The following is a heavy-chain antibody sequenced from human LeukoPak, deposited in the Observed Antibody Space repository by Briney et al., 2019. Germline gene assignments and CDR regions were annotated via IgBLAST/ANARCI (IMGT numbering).Heavy chain of an antibody. CDR1: GFTFDDYA. CDR2: ISWNSGRI. J-gene: IGHJ4*02. D-gene: IGHD6-19*01. Sequence: GRSLRLSCAASGFTFDDYAMNWVRQAPGKGLEWVSGISWNSGRIGYADSVKGRFTISRDNSKNTLYLQMNSLRAEDTAVYYCARILDSAWGELGYWGQGTLVTVSS. CDR3: ARILDSAWGELGY. V-gene: IGHV3-9*01.